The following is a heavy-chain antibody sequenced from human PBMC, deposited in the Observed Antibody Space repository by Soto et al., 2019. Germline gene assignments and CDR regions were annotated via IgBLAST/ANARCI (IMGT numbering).Heavy chain of an antibody. CDR1: GGSVSSGSYY. Sequence: SETLSLTCTVSGGSVSSGSYYWSWIRQPPGKGLEWIGYIYYSGSTNYNPSLKSRVTISVDTSKNQFSLKLSSVTAADTAVYYCARGVTMVRGVILYYFDYWGQGTLVTVSS. J-gene: IGHJ4*02. V-gene: IGHV4-61*01. D-gene: IGHD3-10*01. CDR2: IYYSGST. CDR3: ARGVTMVRGVILYYFDY.